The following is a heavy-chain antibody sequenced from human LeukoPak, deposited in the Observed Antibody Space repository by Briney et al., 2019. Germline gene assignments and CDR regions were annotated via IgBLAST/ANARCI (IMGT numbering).Heavy chain of an antibody. D-gene: IGHD5-18*01. J-gene: IGHJ4*02. Sequence: ASVKVSCKASGYTFTGYYMHWVRQAPGQGLEWMGWINPNSGGTNYAQKFQGRVTITADKSTSTAYMELSSLRSEDTAVYYCAVDRGYSYGLFDYWGQGTLVTVSS. CDR1: GYTFTGYY. V-gene: IGHV1-2*02. CDR2: INPNSGGT. CDR3: AVDRGYSYGLFDY.